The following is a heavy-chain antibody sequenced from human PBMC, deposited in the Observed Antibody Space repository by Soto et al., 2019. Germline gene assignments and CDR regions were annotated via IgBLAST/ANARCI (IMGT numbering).Heavy chain of an antibody. V-gene: IGHV4-59*08. J-gene: IGHJ6*02. CDR1: SGPSSSHN. CDR3: VRQGNDYLHGLVDV. CDR2: VYYTGGT. Sequence: QVHVQQSGPGLVKPSETLSLSCTVSSGPSSSHNWGWIRQPPGRGLEWIGYVYYTGGTSYKPSLKSRVTISADTSTNHISLTLSSVTAADTAVYYCVRQGNDYLHGLVDVLGQGTTVSVSS. D-gene: IGHD1-1*01.